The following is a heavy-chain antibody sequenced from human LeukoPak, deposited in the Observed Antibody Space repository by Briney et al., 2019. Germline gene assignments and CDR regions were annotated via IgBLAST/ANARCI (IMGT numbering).Heavy chain of an antibody. D-gene: IGHD6-13*01. Sequence: GASVKVSCKTSGYPFRNYDINWVRQATGQGLEWMGWINPNSGGTNYAQKFQGRVTMTRDTSISTAYMELSRLRSDDTAVYYCARDQYSSSWYAYFDYWGQGTLVTVPS. CDR2: INPNSGGT. V-gene: IGHV1-2*02. J-gene: IGHJ4*02. CDR3: ARDQYSSSWYAYFDY. CDR1: GYPFRNYD.